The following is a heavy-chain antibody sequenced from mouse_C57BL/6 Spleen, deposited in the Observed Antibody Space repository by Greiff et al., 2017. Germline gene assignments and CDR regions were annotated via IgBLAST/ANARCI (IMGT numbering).Heavy chain of an antibody. Sequence: QVQLQQPGAELVMPGASVKLSCKASGYTFTSYWMHWVKQRPGQGLEWIGEIDPSDSYTKYNQKFKGKSTLTVDKSSSTAYMQLSILTSEDSAVYYCARSGGSSYYAMDYWGQGTSVTVSS. J-gene: IGHJ4*01. V-gene: IGHV1-69*01. CDR2: IDPSDSYT. CDR1: GYTFTSYW. CDR3: ARSGGSSYYAMDY. D-gene: IGHD1-1*01.